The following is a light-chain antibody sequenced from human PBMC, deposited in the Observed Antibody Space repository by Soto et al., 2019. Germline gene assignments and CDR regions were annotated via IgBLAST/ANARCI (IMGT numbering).Light chain of an antibody. CDR2: AAS. CDR1: QGISNY. J-gene: IGKJ1*01. CDR3: QKYNSAPWT. V-gene: IGKV1-27*01. Sequence: DIQMTQSPSSLSTSVGDRVTITCRASQGISNYLAWYQQKPGKVPKLLIYAASTLQSGVPSRFSGRGSGTDFTLTISSLQHEDVATYYCQKYNSAPWTFGQGTKVEIK.